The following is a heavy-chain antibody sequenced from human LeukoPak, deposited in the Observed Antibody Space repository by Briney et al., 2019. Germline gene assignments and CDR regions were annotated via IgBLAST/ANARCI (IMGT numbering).Heavy chain of an antibody. CDR3: ARYYGSGRTNWFDP. Sequence: SQTLSLTCTVSGGSISSGDYYWSWIRQHPGKGLEWIGYIYYSGSTYYNPSLKSRVTISVDTSKNQFSLKLSSVTAADTAVYYCARYYGSGRTNWFDPWGQGTLVTVSS. CDR2: IYYSGST. V-gene: IGHV4-31*03. CDR1: GGSISSGDYY. D-gene: IGHD3-10*01. J-gene: IGHJ5*02.